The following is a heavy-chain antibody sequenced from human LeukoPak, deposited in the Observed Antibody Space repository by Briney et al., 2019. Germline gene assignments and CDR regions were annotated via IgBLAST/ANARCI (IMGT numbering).Heavy chain of an antibody. D-gene: IGHD3-10*01. CDR1: GFDFRGFA. V-gene: IGHV3-33*01. CDR2: IWFDGKSQ. Sequence: GGSLRLSCSASGFDFRGFAMYWVRQAPGKGPEWVALIWFDGKSQHYGDSVRGRFTLSRDNSNKILYLEMDNLRVEDTGLYYCARGDAGAGHWGQGTLVTVSS. CDR3: ARGDAGAGH. J-gene: IGHJ4*02.